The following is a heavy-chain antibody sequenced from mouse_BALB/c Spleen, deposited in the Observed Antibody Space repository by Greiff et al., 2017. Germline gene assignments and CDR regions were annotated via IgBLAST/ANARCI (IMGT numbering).Heavy chain of an antibody. CDR3: VRQGYLYAMDY. J-gene: IGHJ4*01. D-gene: IGHD5-1*01. Sequence: EVQLQESGGGLVQPKGSLKLSCAASGFTFNTYAMNWVRQAPGKGLEWVARIRSKSNNYATYYADSVKDRFTISRDDSQSMLYLQMNNLKTEDTAMYYCVRQGYLYAMDYWGQGTSVTVSS. CDR1: GFTFNTYA. CDR2: IRSKSNNYAT. V-gene: IGHV10-1*02.